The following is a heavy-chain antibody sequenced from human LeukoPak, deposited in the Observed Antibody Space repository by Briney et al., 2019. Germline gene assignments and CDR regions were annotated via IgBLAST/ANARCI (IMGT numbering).Heavy chain of an antibody. CDR3: AAPRRDGYNGAFDI. D-gene: IGHD5-24*01. Sequence: PGGSLRLSCAASGFTFNSNWMSWVRQAPGKGLEWVANINQDGSEKYYVDSVKGRFTISRDNSKNTLYLQMNSLRAEDTAVYYCAAPRRDGYNGAFDIWGQGTMVTVSS. J-gene: IGHJ3*02. V-gene: IGHV3-7*01. CDR2: INQDGSEK. CDR1: GFTFNSNW.